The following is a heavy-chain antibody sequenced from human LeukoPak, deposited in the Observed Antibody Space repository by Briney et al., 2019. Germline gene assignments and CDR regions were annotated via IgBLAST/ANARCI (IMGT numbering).Heavy chain of an antibody. CDR1: GGSVSSASYY. J-gene: IGHJ4*02. CDR3: ARDRGPYSGYDSYYFDY. Sequence: SETLSLTCTVSGGSVSSASYYWRWIRQPPGKGLAWIGYIYYSGSTNYNPSLKSRVTISVDTSKNQFSLRVSSVTAADTAVYYCARDRGPYSGYDSYYFDYWGQGTLVTVSS. CDR2: IYYSGST. V-gene: IGHV4-61*01. D-gene: IGHD5-12*01.